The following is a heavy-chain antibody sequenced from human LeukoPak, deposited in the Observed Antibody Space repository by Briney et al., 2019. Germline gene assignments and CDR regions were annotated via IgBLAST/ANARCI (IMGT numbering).Heavy chain of an antibody. D-gene: IGHD3-22*01. V-gene: IGHV4-59*01. J-gene: IGHJ3*02. CDR1: GGSISSYY. CDR3: AIEGEDISGYYSDYAFDI. Sequence: SETLSLTCTVSGGSISSYYWSWIRQPPGKGLEWIGYIYYSGSTNYNPSLKSRVTISVDTSKNQFSLKLSSVTAADTAVYYCAIEGEDISGYYSDYAFDIWGQGTMVTVSS. CDR2: IYYSGST.